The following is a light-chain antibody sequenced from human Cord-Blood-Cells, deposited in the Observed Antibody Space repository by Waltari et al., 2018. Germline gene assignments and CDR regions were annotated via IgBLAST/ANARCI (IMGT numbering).Light chain of an antibody. J-gene: IGLJ2*01. CDR2: EVS. CDR1: SSDVGGYNY. CDR3: SSYAGSNNLV. Sequence: QSALTQPPSASGSPGQSVTISCTGTSSDVGGYNYVSWDQQHPGKAPKLMIYEVSKRPSGVPDRFSGYKSGNTASLTVSGLQAEDEADYYCSSYAGSNNLVFGGGTKLTVL. V-gene: IGLV2-8*01.